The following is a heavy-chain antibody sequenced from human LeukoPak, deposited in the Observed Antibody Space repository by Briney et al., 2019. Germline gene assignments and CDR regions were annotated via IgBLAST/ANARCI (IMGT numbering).Heavy chain of an antibody. CDR2: LYSGSDT. V-gene: IGHV3-53*01. Sequence: GGSLRLSCAVSGFTVSTNYMNWVRQAPGKGLEWVSILYSGSDTYYADSVKGRFTISRDSSKNILSLQMNNLRAEDTAVYYCARVGDHFHWYLDLWGRGTLVTVSP. CDR1: GFTVSTNY. J-gene: IGHJ2*01. D-gene: IGHD3-10*01. CDR3: ARVGDHFHWYLDL.